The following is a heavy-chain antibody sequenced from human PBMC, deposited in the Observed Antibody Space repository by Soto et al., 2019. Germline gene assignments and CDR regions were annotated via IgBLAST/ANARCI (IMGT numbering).Heavy chain of an antibody. D-gene: IGHD3-10*02. CDR1: GFTFSSYG. CDR2: ISYDGSNK. CDR3: GKGRTNGLVCSHYLDY. J-gene: IGHJ4*02. V-gene: IGHV3-30*18. Sequence: QVQLVESGGGVVQPGRSLRLSCAASGFTFSSYGMHWVRQAPGKGLEWVAAISYDGSNKYYVDCAKGRFTISRDNSTHALYLQMNSLRGEDTAVYYCGKGRTNGLVCSHYLDYWGQGTLFTVSS.